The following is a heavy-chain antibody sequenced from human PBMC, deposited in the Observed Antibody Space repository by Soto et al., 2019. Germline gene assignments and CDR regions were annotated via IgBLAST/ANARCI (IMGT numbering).Heavy chain of an antibody. CDR3: ARAPTYYDFWSGYKYIQH. CDR1: GFTSSSYA. CDR2: INQDGSEK. V-gene: IGHV3-7*01. D-gene: IGHD3-3*01. J-gene: IGHJ1*01. Sequence: GGSLILSCAASGFTSSSYAMSWVRQAPGKGLEWVANINQDGSEKYYVDSVKGRFTISRDNAKNSLYLQMNSLRVEDTAVYYCARAPTYYDFWSGYKYIQHWGQGTLVTVSS.